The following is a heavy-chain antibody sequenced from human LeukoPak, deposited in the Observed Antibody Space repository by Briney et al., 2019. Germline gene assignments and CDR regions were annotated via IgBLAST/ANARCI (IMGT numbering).Heavy chain of an antibody. D-gene: IGHD3-10*01. V-gene: IGHV4-31*03. CDR1: GGSISSGGYY. CDR2: IYYSGST. CDR3: ARGFGELLHHYGMDV. Sequence: SQTLSLTCTVSGGSISSGGYYWSWIRQHPGKGLEWIGYIYYSGSTHYNPSLKSRVTISVDTSKNQFSLKLSSVTAADTAVYYCARGFGELLHHYGMDVWGQGTTVTVSS. J-gene: IGHJ6*02.